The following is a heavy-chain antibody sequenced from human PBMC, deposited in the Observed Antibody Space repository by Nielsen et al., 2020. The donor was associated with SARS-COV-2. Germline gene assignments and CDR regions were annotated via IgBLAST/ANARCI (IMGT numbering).Heavy chain of an antibody. CDR3: AKDGYKFGELAAQPLAG. CDR1: GFTFSSYG. J-gene: IGHJ4*02. CDR2: ISYDGSNK. Sequence: GESLKISCAASGFTFSSYGMHWVRQAPGKGLEWVAVISYDGSNKYYADSVKGRSTISRDNSKNTLYLQMNSLRAEDTAVYYCAKDGYKFGELAAQPLAGWGQGTLVTVSS. V-gene: IGHV3-30*18. D-gene: IGHD3-16*01.